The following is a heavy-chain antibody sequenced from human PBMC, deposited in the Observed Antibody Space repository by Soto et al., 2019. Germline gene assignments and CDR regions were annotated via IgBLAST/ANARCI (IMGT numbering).Heavy chain of an antibody. V-gene: IGHV3-49*03. Sequence: GGPLRLSCTASGFTFGDYAMSWFRQAPGKGLEWVGFIRSKAYGGTTEYAASVKGRFTISRDDSKSIAYLQMNSLKTEDTAVYYCTRDPRYYDSSGYSPFDYWGQGTLVTVSS. CDR1: GFTFGDYA. CDR3: TRDPRYYDSSGYSPFDY. J-gene: IGHJ4*02. CDR2: IRSKAYGGTT. D-gene: IGHD3-22*01.